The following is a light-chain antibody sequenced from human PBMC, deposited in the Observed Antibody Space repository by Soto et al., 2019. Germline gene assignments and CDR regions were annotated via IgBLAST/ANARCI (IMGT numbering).Light chain of an antibody. CDR2: EVS. CDR3: SSYAGSNVV. Sequence: QSALTQPPSASGSPGQSVTISCTGTSSDVGGYNYVSWYQQHPGKAPKVMLYEVSKRPSGVPDRFSGSRSGNTASLTVSGLQAEDEADYYCSSYAGSNVVFGGGTKLTVL. J-gene: IGLJ2*01. V-gene: IGLV2-8*01. CDR1: SSDVGGYNY.